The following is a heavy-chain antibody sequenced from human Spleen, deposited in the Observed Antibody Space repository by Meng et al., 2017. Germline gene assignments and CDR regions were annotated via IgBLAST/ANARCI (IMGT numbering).Heavy chain of an antibody. CDR2: ISGSGGST. D-gene: IGHD3-10*01. J-gene: IGHJ3*02. CDR1: GCTFGDSL. CDR3: AKDLRSPSFPDDAFDI. V-gene: IGHV3-23*01. Sequence: GESLKISCAASGCTFGDSLMTWCRQAPGKGLEWVSAISGSGGSTYYADSVKGRFTISRDNSKNTLYLQMNSLRAEDTAVYYCAKDLRSPSFPDDAFDIWGQGTMVTVSS.